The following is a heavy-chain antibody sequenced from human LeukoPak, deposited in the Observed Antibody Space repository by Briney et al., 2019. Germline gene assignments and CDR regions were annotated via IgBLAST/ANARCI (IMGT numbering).Heavy chain of an antibody. CDR1: GFTFSSSG. CDR2: ISYDGSNK. J-gene: IGHJ4*02. Sequence: GGSLRLSCAASGFTFSSSGMHWVRQAPGKGLGWVAVISYDGSNKHYADSVKGRFTISRDNSKSTLYLQMNSLRAEDTAVYYCAKAITAMVTDYWGQGTLVTVSS. CDR3: AKAITAMVTDY. D-gene: IGHD5-18*01. V-gene: IGHV3-30*18.